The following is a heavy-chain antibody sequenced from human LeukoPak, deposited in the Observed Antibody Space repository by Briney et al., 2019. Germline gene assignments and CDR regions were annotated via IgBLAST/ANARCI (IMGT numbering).Heavy chain of an antibody. Sequence: GGSLRLSCSASGFPFISYSMNWVRQAPGKGLEWVSTISSSGTYIHTADSMKGRFTISRDNAQNSLYLQMTSLRVEDTAVYYCARSGIRSDYYNYMDVWGNGTMVPVSS. V-gene: IGHV3-21*01. CDR2: ISSSGTYI. CDR1: GFPFISYS. J-gene: IGHJ6*03. D-gene: IGHD3-3*01. CDR3: ARSGIRSDYYNYMDV.